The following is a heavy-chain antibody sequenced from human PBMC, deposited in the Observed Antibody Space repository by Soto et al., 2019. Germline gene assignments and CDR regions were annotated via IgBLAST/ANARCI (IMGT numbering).Heavy chain of an antibody. J-gene: IGHJ6*02. V-gene: IGHV3-21*01. Sequence: GGSLRLSCAASGFTFSSYSMNWVRQAPGKGLEWVSSISSSSSYIYYADSVKGRFTISRDNAKNSLYLQMNSLRAEDTAVYYCARDQGYDILTGPMDVWGQGTTVTVSS. D-gene: IGHD3-9*01. CDR2: ISSSSSYI. CDR1: GFTFSSYS. CDR3: ARDQGYDILTGPMDV.